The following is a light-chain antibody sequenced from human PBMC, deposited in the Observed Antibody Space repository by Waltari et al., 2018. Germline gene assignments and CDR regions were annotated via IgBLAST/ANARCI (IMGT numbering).Light chain of an antibody. CDR2: GVR. CDR1: GSDIGGFNY. V-gene: IGLV2-14*03. J-gene: IGLJ3*02. Sequence: QSALTQPASVSGSPGQSITIPCPGTGSDIGGFNYVSWYQQRPGKAPKLLIYGVRQRPAGGTYRFSGSKSGNRASLTISGVQAEDDSDYYCCSYTTTTTWVFGGGTKLPVL. CDR3: CSYTTTTTWV.